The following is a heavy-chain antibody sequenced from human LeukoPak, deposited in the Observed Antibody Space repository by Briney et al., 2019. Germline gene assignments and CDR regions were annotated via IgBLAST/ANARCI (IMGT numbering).Heavy chain of an antibody. Sequence: GGSLRLSCAASGFTFSSYAMSWVRQAPGKGLEWVSYISSSGNDISYADSVKGRFTISRDNAKNSLYLQMNSLRGEDTAVYYCAKTARLFDLWGQGTLVTVSS. V-gene: IGHV3-21*05. D-gene: IGHD6-6*01. CDR1: GFTFSSYA. CDR2: ISSSGNDI. CDR3: AKTARLFDL. J-gene: IGHJ4*02.